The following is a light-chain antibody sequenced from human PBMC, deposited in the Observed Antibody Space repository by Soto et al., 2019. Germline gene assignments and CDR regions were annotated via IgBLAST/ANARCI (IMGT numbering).Light chain of an antibody. V-gene: IGKV3-20*01. CDR3: QQYGRSPPT. CDR1: QTFSSNY. J-gene: IGKJ4*01. CDR2: GAS. Sequence: EVVLTQSPGTLSLSPGERATLSCRASQTFSSNYLAWYQQKPGQAPRLLIYGASRRASGIPDRFSGSGSGTDFTLTISRLEPEDFAVYYCQQYGRSPPTFGGGTKVEIK.